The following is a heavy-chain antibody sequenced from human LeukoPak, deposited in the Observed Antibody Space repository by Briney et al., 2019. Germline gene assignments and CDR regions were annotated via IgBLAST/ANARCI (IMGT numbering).Heavy chain of an antibody. Sequence: SVKVSCKASGGTFSSYAMSWVRQAPGRGLEGMGGIIPIFGTANYAQKFQGRVTITADESTSTAYMELSSLRSEDTAVYYCARSLPVVPAAMDLGGYYYYGMDVWGQGTTVTVSS. J-gene: IGHJ6*02. CDR3: ARSLPVVPAAMDLGGYYYYGMDV. D-gene: IGHD2-2*01. V-gene: IGHV1-69*13. CDR1: GGTFSSYA. CDR2: IIPIFGTA.